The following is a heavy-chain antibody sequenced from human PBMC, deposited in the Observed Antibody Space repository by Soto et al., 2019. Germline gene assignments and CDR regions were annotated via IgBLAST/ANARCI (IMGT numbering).Heavy chain of an antibody. CDR1: GFSLSTYW. CDR2: IDPAGSRT. Sequence: EVQLVESGGGLFQPGGSLRLSCLASGFSLSTYWVHWVRQAPGTGLVWVSRIDPAGSRTNSADSVQGRCTVSRDNAENMVYLHVNSLRAEDTAVYYCGGDLRGGREIWGQGTMVTVSS. D-gene: IGHD3-16*01. V-gene: IGHV3-74*01. CDR3: GGDLRGGREI. J-gene: IGHJ3*02.